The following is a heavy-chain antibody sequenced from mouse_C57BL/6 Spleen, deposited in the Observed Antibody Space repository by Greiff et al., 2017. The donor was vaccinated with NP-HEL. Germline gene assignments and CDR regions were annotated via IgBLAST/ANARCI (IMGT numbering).Heavy chain of an antibody. V-gene: IGHV1-39*01. J-gene: IGHJ2*01. D-gene: IGHD1-1*01. Sequence: VHVKQSGPELVKPGASVKISCKASGYSFTDYNMNWVKQSNGKSLEWIGVINPNYGTTSYNQKFKGKATLTVDQSSSTAYMQLNSLTSEDSAVYYCASYGSSFVDYWGQGTTLTVSS. CDR3: ASYGSSFVDY. CDR1: GYSFTDYN. CDR2: INPNYGTT.